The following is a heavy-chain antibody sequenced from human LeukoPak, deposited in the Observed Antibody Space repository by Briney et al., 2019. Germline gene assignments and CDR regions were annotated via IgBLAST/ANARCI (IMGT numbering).Heavy chain of an antibody. D-gene: IGHD3-22*01. CDR1: GFIFSSYW. V-gene: IGHV3-7*01. CDR2: IKQDGIEK. CDR3: ARDRLNELDY. J-gene: IGHJ4*02. Sequence: GGSLRLSCAASGFIFSSYWMSWVRQAPGKGLEWVANIKQDGIEKHYVDSVKGRFTISRDSAKNSLYLQMTSLRAEDTAVYYCARDRLNELDYWGQGTLVTVSS.